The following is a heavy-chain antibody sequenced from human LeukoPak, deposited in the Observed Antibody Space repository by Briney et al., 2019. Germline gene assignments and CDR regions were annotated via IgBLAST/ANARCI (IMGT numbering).Heavy chain of an antibody. CDR1: GVTFSSFA. V-gene: IGHV3-30*04. D-gene: IGHD3-22*01. CDR2: ISYDGRNK. CDR3: ARPGLSYYYDSSGYLNTPRFDY. J-gene: IGHJ4*02. Sequence: PGRSLRLSCAASGVTFSSFAMHWVRQAPGKGLEWVAAISYDGRNKYYADSVKGRFTISRDNSKNTLYLQMNSLRAEDTAVYYCARPGLSYYYDSSGYLNTPRFDYWGQGTLVTVSS.